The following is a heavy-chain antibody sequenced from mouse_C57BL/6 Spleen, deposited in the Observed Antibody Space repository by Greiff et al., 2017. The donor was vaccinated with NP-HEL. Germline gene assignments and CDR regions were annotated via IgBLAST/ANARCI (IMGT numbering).Heavy chain of an antibody. Sequence: DVKLVESGGGLVQPGGSLKLSCAASGFTFSDYYMYWVRQTPEKRLEWVAYISNGGGSTYYPDTVKGRFTISRDNAKNTLYLQMRRLKSEDTAMYYCARPTVVARAGAMDYWGQGTSVTVSS. CDR2: ISNGGGST. V-gene: IGHV5-12*01. CDR1: GFTFSDYY. J-gene: IGHJ4*01. CDR3: ARPTVVARAGAMDY. D-gene: IGHD1-1*01.